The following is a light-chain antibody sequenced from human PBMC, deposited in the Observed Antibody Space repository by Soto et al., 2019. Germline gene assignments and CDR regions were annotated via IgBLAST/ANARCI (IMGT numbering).Light chain of an antibody. CDR3: QQFNSYPIT. CDR1: QGISSN. CDR2: AAS. J-gene: IGKJ5*01. Sequence: DIQLTQSPSFLSASVGDRVTITCRASQGISSNLAWYQQKPGKAPKLLIYAASTLQSGVPSRFSGSGSGTEFTLTIRSLQPEEFATYYCQQFNSYPITFGQGTRLEIK. V-gene: IGKV1-9*01.